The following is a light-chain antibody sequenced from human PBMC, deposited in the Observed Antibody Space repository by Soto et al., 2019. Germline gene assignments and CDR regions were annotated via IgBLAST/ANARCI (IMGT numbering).Light chain of an antibody. CDR1: QSISTN. CDR3: PPGYMTRT. CDR2: AAS. V-gene: IGKV1-39*01. Sequence: IQLTQSPSSLSASVGDRVTITCRASQSISTNLNWFQQKPGKAPKLPIHAASSLQRWVPSRFSGSGSGTDFTLTIVCLEPEGFAACSCPPGYMTRTFG. J-gene: IGKJ1*01.